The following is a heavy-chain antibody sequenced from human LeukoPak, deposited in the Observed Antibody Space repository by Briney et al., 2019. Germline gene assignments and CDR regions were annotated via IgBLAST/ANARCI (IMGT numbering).Heavy chain of an antibody. CDR3: ARGRRGRSSWYLGWYWAFDI. D-gene: IGHD6-13*01. CDR1: GYTFTSYG. Sequence: GASVKVSCKASGYTFTSYGISWVRQAPGQGLEWMGWISAYNGNTNYAQKLQGRVTMTTDTSTSTAYMELRSLRSDDTAVYYCARGRRGRSSWYLGWYWAFDIWGQGTMVTVSS. J-gene: IGHJ3*02. V-gene: IGHV1-18*01. CDR2: ISAYNGNT.